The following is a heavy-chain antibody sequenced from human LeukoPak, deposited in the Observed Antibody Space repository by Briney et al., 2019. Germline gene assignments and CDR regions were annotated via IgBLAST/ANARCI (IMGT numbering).Heavy chain of an antibody. Sequence: SETLSLTCTVSGYSISSGYYWGWIRQPPGKGLEWIGSIYHSGSTYYNPSLKSRVTISVDTSKNQFSLKLSSVTAADTAVYYCAGAPSSYSSSSSVGFYYYYMDVWGKGTTVTVSS. CDR3: AGAPSSYSSSSSVGFYYYYMDV. CDR1: GYSISSGYY. CDR2: IYHSGST. J-gene: IGHJ6*03. V-gene: IGHV4-38-2*02. D-gene: IGHD6-6*01.